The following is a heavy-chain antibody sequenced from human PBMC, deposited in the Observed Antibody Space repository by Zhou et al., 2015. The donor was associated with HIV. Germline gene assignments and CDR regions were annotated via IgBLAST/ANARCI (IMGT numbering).Heavy chain of an antibody. D-gene: IGHD1-7*01. Sequence: QVQLVQSGAEVKRPGSSVKVSCKTSGGIFSRNAISWVRQAPGQGLEWMGGIIPIYGTANYAQKFQGRVTLTADKSTSTAYMDLRSLTSEDTAVYYCARASVGVTGTTSYYSMDVWGQGTPVTVSS. J-gene: IGHJ6*02. CDR1: GGIFSRNA. V-gene: IGHV1-69*06. CDR2: IIPIYGTA. CDR3: ARASVGVTGTTSYYSMDV.